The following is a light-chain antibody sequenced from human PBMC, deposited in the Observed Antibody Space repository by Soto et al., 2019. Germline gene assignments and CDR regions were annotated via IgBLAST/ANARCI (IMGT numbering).Light chain of an antibody. CDR1: QSISSY. CDR3: LQHNSYPLT. J-gene: IGKJ4*01. Sequence: DIQMTQSPSSLSASVGDRLTITCRASQSISSYLNWYQQRPGKAPKLLIYAASSLQSGVPSRFSGSGSGTDFTLTISSLQPEDSATYYCLQHNSYPLTFGGGTKVDIK. V-gene: IGKV1-39*01. CDR2: AAS.